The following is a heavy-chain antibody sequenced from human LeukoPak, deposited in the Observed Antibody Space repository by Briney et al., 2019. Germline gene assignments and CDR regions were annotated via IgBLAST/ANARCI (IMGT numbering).Heavy chain of an antibody. D-gene: IGHD3-22*01. CDR1: GYTFTNYG. Sequence: GASVKVSCKASGYTFTNYGINWVRQAPGQRLEWMGWINAGNGNTKYSQKFQGRVTITRDTSASTAYMELSSLRSEDTAVYYCARGGSGYYSYFDYWGQGTLVTVSS. V-gene: IGHV1-3*01. CDR3: ARGGSGYYSYFDY. CDR2: INAGNGNT. J-gene: IGHJ4*02.